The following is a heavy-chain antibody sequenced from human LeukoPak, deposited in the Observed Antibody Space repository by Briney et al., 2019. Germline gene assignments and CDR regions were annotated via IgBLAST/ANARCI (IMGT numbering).Heavy chain of an antibody. CDR3: ARANRMITFGGVIAVFDY. CDR1: GYTFTSYG. V-gene: IGHV1-18*04. Sequence: GASVKVTCKASGYTFTSYGISWVRQAPGQGLEWMGWISAYNGNTNYAQKLQGRVTMTTGTSTSTAYMELRSLRSDDTAVYYCARANRMITFGGVIAVFDYWGQGTLVTVSS. J-gene: IGHJ4*02. CDR2: ISAYNGNT. D-gene: IGHD3-16*02.